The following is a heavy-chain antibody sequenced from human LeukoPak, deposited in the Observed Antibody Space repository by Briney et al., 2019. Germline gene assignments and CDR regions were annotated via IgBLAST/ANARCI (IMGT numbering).Heavy chain of an antibody. CDR3: AKGTKPVMTIPDY. V-gene: IGHV3-53*01. CDR2: IYSGGST. D-gene: IGHD1/OR15-1a*01. Sequence: GGSLRLSCAASGFTVSSNYMSWVRQAPGKGLEWVSVIYSGGSTYYADSVKGRFTISRDNPKNTLYLQMNSLRAEDTAMYYCAKGTKPVMTIPDYWGQGILVTVSS. J-gene: IGHJ4*02. CDR1: GFTVSSNY.